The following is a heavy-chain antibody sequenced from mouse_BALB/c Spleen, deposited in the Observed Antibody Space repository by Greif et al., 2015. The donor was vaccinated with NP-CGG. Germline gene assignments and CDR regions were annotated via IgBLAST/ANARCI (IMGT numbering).Heavy chain of an antibody. Sequence: DVHLVESGGGLVQPGGSRKLSCAASGFTFSSFGMHWVRQAPEKGLERVAYISSGSSTIYYADTVKGRFTISRDNPKNTLFLQMTSLRSEDTAMYYCARLLDYWGQGTSVTVSS. V-gene: IGHV5-17*02. CDR1: GFTFSSFG. CDR2: ISSGSSTI. J-gene: IGHJ4*01. CDR3: ARLLDY.